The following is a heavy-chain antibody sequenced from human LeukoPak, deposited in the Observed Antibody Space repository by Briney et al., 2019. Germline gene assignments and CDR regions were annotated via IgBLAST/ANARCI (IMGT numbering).Heavy chain of an antibody. CDR3: ARDRRADYGRNDDAFDI. CDR2: IGTGTDT. J-gene: IGHJ3*02. CDR1: GFTFNNYD. Sequence: PGGSLRLSCAASGFTFNNYDMHWVRQATGKGLEWVSHIGTGTDTHYSDSVKGRFTISRENAKNSLYLQMSSLRAGDTAEYYCARDRRADYGRNDDAFDIWGQGTMVTVSS. V-gene: IGHV3-13*01. D-gene: IGHD4-17*01.